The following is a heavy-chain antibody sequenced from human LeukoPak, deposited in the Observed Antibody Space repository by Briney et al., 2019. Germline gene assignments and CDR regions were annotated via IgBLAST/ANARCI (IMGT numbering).Heavy chain of an antibody. D-gene: IGHD5-18*01. CDR2: ISAYSDNS. CDR1: SYTFTSYG. CDR3: ARVSSYGTPFDY. V-gene: IGHV1-18*01. Sequence: ASVKVSCTASSYTFTSYGLSWVRQAPGQGLEWTGWISAYSDNSNYAQTLQGRVTMTTDTSTSTAYMELRSLRSDDTAVYYCARVSSYGTPFDYWGQGTLVTVSS. J-gene: IGHJ4*02.